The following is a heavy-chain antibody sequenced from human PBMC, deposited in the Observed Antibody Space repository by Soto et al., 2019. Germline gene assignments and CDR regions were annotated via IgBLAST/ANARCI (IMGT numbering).Heavy chain of an antibody. CDR2: IWYDGSNK. Sequence: QVQLVESGGGVVQPGRSLRLSCAASGFTFSSYGMHWVRQAPGKGLEWVAVIWYDGSNKYYADSVKGRFTISRDNSKNTLYLQKNSLRAEDTAVYYCARSYYYDSSGYFYYGMDVWGQGTTVTVSS. CDR3: ARSYYYDSSGYFYYGMDV. V-gene: IGHV3-33*01. J-gene: IGHJ6*02. CDR1: GFTFSSYG. D-gene: IGHD3-22*01.